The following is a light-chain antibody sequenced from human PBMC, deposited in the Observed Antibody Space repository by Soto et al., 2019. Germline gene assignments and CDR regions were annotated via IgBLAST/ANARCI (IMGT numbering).Light chain of an antibody. V-gene: IGLV2-14*01. CDR2: EVN. CDR1: SSDIGGSDF. J-gene: IGLJ2*01. CDR3: CSYTTTNTVV. Sequence: QSALTQPASVSGSPGQSITISCTGTSSDIGGSDFVSWYQQHPGKAPKLVMSEVNNRPSGVSSRFSGSKSGNTVSLTISGLQAEDEADYYCCSYTTTNTVVFGGGTKLTVL.